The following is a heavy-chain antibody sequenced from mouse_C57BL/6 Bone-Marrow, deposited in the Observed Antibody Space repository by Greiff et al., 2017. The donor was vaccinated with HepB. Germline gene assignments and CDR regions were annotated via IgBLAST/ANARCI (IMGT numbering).Heavy chain of an antibody. CDR1: GFNIKDDY. CDR3: TTGAY. J-gene: IGHJ3*01. CDR2: IDPENGDT. V-gene: IGHV14-4*01. Sequence: EVQLQQSGAELVRPGASVKLSCTASGFNIKDDYMHWVKQRPEQGLEWIGWIDPENGDTEYASNVQGKGTITADTSSITAYLQLSSLTAGDTAVYYCTTGAYWGQGTLVTVSA.